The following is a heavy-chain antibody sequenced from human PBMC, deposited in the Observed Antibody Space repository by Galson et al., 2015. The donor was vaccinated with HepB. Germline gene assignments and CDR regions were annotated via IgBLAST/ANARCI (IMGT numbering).Heavy chain of an antibody. J-gene: IGHJ5*02. D-gene: IGHD3-16*01. Sequence: SVKVSCKASGYTFTSYAMNWVRQAPGQGLEWMGWINTNTGNPTYAQGFTGRFVFSLDTSVSTAYLQISSLKAEDTAVYYCARDRKKWFGGVRELGNWFDPWGQGTLVTVSS. V-gene: IGHV7-4-1*02. CDR1: GYTFTSYA. CDR2: INTNTGNP. CDR3: ARDRKKWFGGVRELGNWFDP.